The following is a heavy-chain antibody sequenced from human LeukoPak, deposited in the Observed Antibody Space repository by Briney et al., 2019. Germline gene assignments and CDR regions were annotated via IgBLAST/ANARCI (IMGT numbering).Heavy chain of an antibody. CDR2: IYYSEST. V-gene: IGHV4-59*01. CDR3: ARSPSYLPFDY. Sequence: SETLSLTCTVSGGXISSXYXXWIXXPPXKXXEWIGYIYYSESTNSTPSLKSRVTISVDTSKNQFSLKLSSVTAADTAVYYCARSPSYLPFDYWGQGTLVTVSS. J-gene: IGHJ4*02. CDR1: GGXISSXY. D-gene: IGHD1-26*01.